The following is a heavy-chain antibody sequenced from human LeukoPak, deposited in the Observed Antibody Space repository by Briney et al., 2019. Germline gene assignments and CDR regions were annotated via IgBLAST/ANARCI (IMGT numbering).Heavy chain of an antibody. D-gene: IGHD3-3*01. J-gene: IGHJ4*02. CDR1: GGSISSYY. CDR2: IYYSGST. V-gene: IGHV4-59*08. Sequence: SETLSLTCTVSGGSISSYYWSWIRQPPGKGLEWIGYIYYSGSTNYNPSLKSRVTISVDTSKNQFSLKLSSVTAADTAVYYCARHASNYDFWSGYYGRSYYFDYWGQGTLVTASS. CDR3: ARHASNYDFWSGYYGRSYYFDY.